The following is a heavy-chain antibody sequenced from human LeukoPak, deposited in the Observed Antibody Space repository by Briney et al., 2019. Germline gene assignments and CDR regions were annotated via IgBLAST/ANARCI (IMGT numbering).Heavy chain of an antibody. CDR2: IYYSGSI. Sequence: SETLSLTCTVSGGSISSSVGYYWGWIRQPPGKGLEYIGSIYYSGSIYYNPSLRSRVTISVDTSKNQYSLKLSSVTAADTAVYYCTRTFYSSPNNWFDPWGQGTLVTVSS. J-gene: IGHJ5*02. D-gene: IGHD2/OR15-2a*01. CDR3: TRTFYSSPNNWFDP. V-gene: IGHV4-39*01. CDR1: GGSISSSVGYY.